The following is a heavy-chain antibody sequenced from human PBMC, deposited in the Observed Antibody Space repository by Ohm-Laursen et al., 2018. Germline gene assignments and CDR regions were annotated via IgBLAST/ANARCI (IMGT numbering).Heavy chain of an antibody. D-gene: IGHD3-22*01. V-gene: IGHV4-59*08. CDR1: GGSISNYY. J-gene: IGHJ4*02. Sequence: SDTLSLTCTVSGGSISNYYWSWIRQPPGKGLEWIGYIYYSGSNNYNPSLKSRVTLSVDTAKNQVSLKLSSVTAADTAVYYCARRVDYYDSTGYYYVHYFDYWGQGTLVTVSS. CDR3: ARRVDYYDSTGYYYVHYFDY. CDR2: IYYSGSN.